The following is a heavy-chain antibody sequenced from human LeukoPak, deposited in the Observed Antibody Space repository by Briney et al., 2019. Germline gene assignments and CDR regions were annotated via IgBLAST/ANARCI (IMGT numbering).Heavy chain of an antibody. J-gene: IGHJ6*03. CDR1: GGSISSYY. Sequence: PSETLSLTCTVSGGSISSYYWSWIRQPPGKGLEWIGYIYYSGSTNYNPSLKSRVTISVDTSKNQFSLKLSSVTAADTAVYYCARGVGYCSSTSCSLYYYYYYYMDVWGKGTTVTVSS. V-gene: IGHV4-59*01. D-gene: IGHD2-2*03. CDR2: IYYSGST. CDR3: ARGVGYCSSTSCSLYYYYYYYMDV.